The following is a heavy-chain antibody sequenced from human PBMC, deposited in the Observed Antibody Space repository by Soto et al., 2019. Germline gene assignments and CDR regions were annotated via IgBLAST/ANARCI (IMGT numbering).Heavy chain of an antibody. CDR2: IRAEIHGGTT. V-gene: IGHV3-49*04. CDR1: GFIFEDYS. CDR3: TRDWRAVDFDY. J-gene: IGHJ4*02. D-gene: IGHD1-1*01. Sequence: GGSLRLSCKVSGFIFEDYSMSWVRRAPGKGLEWVGFIRAEIHGGTTEYAASVKGRFSISRDDSKSTAYLQMNSLKTEDTAIYYCTRDWRAVDFDYWGQGTLVTVSS.